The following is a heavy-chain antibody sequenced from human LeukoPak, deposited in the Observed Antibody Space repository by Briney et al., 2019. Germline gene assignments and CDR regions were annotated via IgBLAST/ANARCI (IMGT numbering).Heavy chain of an antibody. CDR2: IRYDGSNK. V-gene: IGHV3-30*02. J-gene: IGHJ5*02. CDR3: ARDGSSVVADWFDP. D-gene: IGHD6-19*01. CDR1: GFTFSSYG. Sequence: PGGSLRLSCAASGFTFSSYGMHWVRQAPGKGLEWVAFIRYDGSNKYYADSVKGRFTISRDNSKNTLYLQMNSLRAEDTAVYYCARDGSSVVADWFDPWGQGTLVTVSS.